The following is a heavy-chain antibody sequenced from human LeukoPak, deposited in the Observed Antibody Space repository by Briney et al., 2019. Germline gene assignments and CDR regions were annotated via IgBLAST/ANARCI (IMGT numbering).Heavy chain of an antibody. Sequence: SGTPSLTCAVSGVSISSSEWWLWVRQPPGQGLEWIGEIHRDGRTRYNPSLKSRVTMSMDYSKNQFSLSVTSVTAADTAIYYCGKTDIYFNPIDYWGPGSLVTVSS. V-gene: IGHV4-4*02. CDR1: GVSISSSEW. CDR3: GKTDIYFNPIDY. CDR2: IHRDGRT. J-gene: IGHJ4*02. D-gene: IGHD3-9*01.